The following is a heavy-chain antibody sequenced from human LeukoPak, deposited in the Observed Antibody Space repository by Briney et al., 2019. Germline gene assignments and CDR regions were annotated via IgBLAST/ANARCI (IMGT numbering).Heavy chain of an antibody. D-gene: IGHD5-24*01. CDR3: ARADRRDGFTFAY. Sequence: SETLSLTCTVSGGSINTYYWSWIRQPPGKGMEWIGYVYYSGTTNYNPSLKSRVTISLDTSKNQFSLMLSSVTAADTAVYFCARADRRDGFTFAYWGQGSLVTVSS. CDR2: VYYSGTT. V-gene: IGHV4-59*01. CDR1: GGSINTYY. J-gene: IGHJ4*02.